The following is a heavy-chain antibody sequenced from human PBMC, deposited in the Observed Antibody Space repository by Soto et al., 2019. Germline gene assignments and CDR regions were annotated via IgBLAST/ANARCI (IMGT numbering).Heavy chain of an antibody. D-gene: IGHD3-9*01. J-gene: IGHJ4*02. V-gene: IGHV4-59*01. CDR3: ARALSFHDVLTGRGWVFYFDY. Sequence: PSETLSLTCTVSGGSISSYYWTWIRQPPGRGLEWIGAVYYSGNTNSNPSLKSRVTISVDTSRSQFSLELKSVTTADTAVYYCARALSFHDVLTGRGWVFYFDYWGQGALVTVSS. CDR1: GGSISSYY. CDR2: VYYSGNT.